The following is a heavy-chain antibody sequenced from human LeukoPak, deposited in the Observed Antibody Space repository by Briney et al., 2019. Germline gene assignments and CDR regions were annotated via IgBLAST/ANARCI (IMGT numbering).Heavy chain of an antibody. CDR1: GFTFSSYS. J-gene: IGHJ5*02. D-gene: IGHD2-15*01. CDR2: ISSSGSTK. V-gene: IGHV3-48*02. Sequence: GGSLRLSCAASGFTFSSYSMNWVRQAPGKGLDWVSYISSSGSTKYYADSVKGRFTISRDNAQNSLYLQMNSLRDEDTAVYYCAIEGYCSGGTCYTNWFDTWGQGTLVTVSS. CDR3: AIEGYCSGGTCYTNWFDT.